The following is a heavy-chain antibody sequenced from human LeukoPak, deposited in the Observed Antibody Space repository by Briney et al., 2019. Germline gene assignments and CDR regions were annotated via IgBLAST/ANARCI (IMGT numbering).Heavy chain of an antibody. Sequence: GESLKFSCQGSGYRFSNYWIVWMRQMPGKGLEWMGIIYPGDSDTRYSPSFQGQVTISADRSVNTAYLQWSSLKASDTAMYYCARLLRSQLLPLLPYWGQGTLVTVSS. J-gene: IGHJ4*02. V-gene: IGHV5-51*01. CDR1: GYRFSNYW. D-gene: IGHD1-1*01. CDR2: IYPGDSDT. CDR3: ARLLRSQLLPLLPY.